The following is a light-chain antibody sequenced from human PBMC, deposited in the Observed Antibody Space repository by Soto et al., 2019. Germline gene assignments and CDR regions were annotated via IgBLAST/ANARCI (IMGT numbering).Light chain of an antibody. CDR3: QQYAGSPRT. V-gene: IGKV3-20*01. CDR1: QSVSSRS. Sequence: EIVLTQSPGTLSLSPGERATLSCRASQSVSSRSLAWYQQKPGQAPRLLISHASNRAADIPDRFSGSGSGTDFTLTINRLEPEDFAVYYCQQYAGSPRTFGQGTKGDIK. J-gene: IGKJ1*01. CDR2: HAS.